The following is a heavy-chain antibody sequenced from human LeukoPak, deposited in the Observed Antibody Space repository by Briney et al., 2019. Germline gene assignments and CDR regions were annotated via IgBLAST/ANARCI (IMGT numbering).Heavy chain of an antibody. CDR3: ARRGPPNYFDY. CDR2: IYYSGST. V-gene: IGHV4-59*08. CDR1: GGSISSYY. Sequence: SETLSLTCTVSGGSISSYYWSWIRQPPGKGLEWIGYIYYSGSTNYNPSLKSRVTISVDTSKNQFSLKLSSVTAADTAVYFCARRGPPNYFDYWGQGSLVTVSS. J-gene: IGHJ4*02. D-gene: IGHD3-10*01.